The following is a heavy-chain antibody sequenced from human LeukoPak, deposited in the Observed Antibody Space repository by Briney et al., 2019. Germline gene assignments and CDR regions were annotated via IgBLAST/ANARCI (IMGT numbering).Heavy chain of an antibody. CDR3: ARVSSSYDKIFDY. CDR2: INPNSGGT. Sequence: ASVKVSCKASGYTFTGYYMHWVRQAPGQGLEWMGWINPNSGGTNYAQKFQGWVTMTRDTSISTAYMELSRLRSDDTAVYYCARVSSSYDKIFDYWGQGTLVTVSS. J-gene: IGHJ4*02. D-gene: IGHD6-13*01. CDR1: GYTFTGYY. V-gene: IGHV1-2*04.